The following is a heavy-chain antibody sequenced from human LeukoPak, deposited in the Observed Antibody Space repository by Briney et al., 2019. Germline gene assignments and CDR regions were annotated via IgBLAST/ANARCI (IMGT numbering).Heavy chain of an antibody. CDR2: IYYSGST. CDR1: GDSISRYY. Sequence: PSETLSLTCSVSGDSISRYYWSWIRQPPGKGLEWIGYIYYSGSTNYNAALKSRVTISVDTSKNQFSLKLGSVTAADTAVYYCARHDSSGYKYWGQGTLVTVSS. V-gene: IGHV4-59*08. D-gene: IGHD3-22*01. CDR3: ARHDSSGYKY. J-gene: IGHJ4*02.